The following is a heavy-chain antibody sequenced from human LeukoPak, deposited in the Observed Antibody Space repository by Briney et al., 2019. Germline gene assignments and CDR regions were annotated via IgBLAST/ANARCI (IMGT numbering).Heavy chain of an antibody. D-gene: IGHD5-18*01. CDR1: GFTFSSYW. Sequence: GGSLRLSCAASGFTFSSYWMSWVRQAPGKGLEWVANIKQGGSEKYYVDSVKGRFTISRDNAKNSLYLQMNSLRAEDTAVYHCARDGNSYGSDYYYYGMDVWGQGTTVTVSS. V-gene: IGHV3-7*01. CDR2: IKQGGSEK. CDR3: ARDGNSYGSDYYYYGMDV. J-gene: IGHJ6*02.